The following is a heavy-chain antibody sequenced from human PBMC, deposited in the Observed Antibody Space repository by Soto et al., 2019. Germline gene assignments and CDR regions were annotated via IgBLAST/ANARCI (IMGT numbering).Heavy chain of an antibody. J-gene: IGHJ4*02. D-gene: IGHD2-21*01. Sequence: QVQLVESGGGVVQPGRSLRLSCAASGFTFSSYGMHWVRQAPGKGLEWVALIWFDGSNQDYVDSVKGRFTISRDNSKKTVDLQMNSLRAEDTAVYYCARDNDGHNSHLDYWGQGTLVTVSS. CDR2: IWFDGSNQ. V-gene: IGHV3-33*01. CDR3: ARDNDGHNSHLDY. CDR1: GFTFSSYG.